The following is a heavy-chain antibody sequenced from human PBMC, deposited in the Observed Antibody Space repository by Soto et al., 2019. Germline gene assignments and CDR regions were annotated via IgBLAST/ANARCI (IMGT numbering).Heavy chain of an antibody. Sequence: SETLSLTCTVSGGSISSYYWSWIRQPPGKGLEWIGYIYYSGSTNYNPSLKSRCTISVDTSKNQFSLKLSSVTAADTAVYYCARVGGSSWSGGNWFDPWGQGTLVTVSS. CDR2: IYYSGST. V-gene: IGHV4-59*01. CDR3: ARVGGSSWSGGNWFDP. D-gene: IGHD6-13*01. J-gene: IGHJ5*02. CDR1: GGSISSYY.